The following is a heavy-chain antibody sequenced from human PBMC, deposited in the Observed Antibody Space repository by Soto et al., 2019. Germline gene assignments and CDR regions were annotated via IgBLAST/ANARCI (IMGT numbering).Heavy chain of an antibody. V-gene: IGHV1-18*01. J-gene: IGHJ3*02. D-gene: IGHD2-15*01. CDR3: ARDRERVANI. CDR2: INAYNGNR. CDR1: GYTFNTYA. Sequence: QVHLVQSGPEVKKPGASVKISCKASGYTFNTYAITRVRHAPGQGLEWMAWINAYNGNRIYAQNFQGRLTVTTDTSTGAAYMELMILTTDATAVYFSARDRERVANIWGLATIVTSSS.